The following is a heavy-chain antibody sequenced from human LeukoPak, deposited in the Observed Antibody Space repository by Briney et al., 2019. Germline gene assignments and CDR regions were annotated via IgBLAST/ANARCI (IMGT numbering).Heavy chain of an antibody. CDR1: GDSISSYY. CDR2: IYTSGST. V-gene: IGHV4-4*09. D-gene: IGHD5-24*01. Sequence: SETLSLTCTVSGDSISSYYWSWIRQPPGKGLEWIGYIYTSGSTHYNPSLKSRVTISVDTSKNQFSLKLTSVTAAGTAVYYCARGSSGGYTTDFDNWGQGTLVTVSS. CDR3: ARGSSGGYTTDFDN. J-gene: IGHJ4*02.